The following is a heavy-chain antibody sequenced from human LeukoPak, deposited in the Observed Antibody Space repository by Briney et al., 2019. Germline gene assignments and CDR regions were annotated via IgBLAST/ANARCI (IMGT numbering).Heavy chain of an antibody. J-gene: IGHJ6*02. Sequence: PGGSLRLSCAASGFTFSDYAMHWVRQAPGKGLEWVAVISYDGSNKYYADSVKGRFTISRDNSKNTLYLQMNSLRAEDTAVYYCAKDNYGMDVWGHGSTVTVSS. CDR1: GFTFSDYA. V-gene: IGHV3-30*04. CDR2: ISYDGSNK. CDR3: AKDNYGMDV.